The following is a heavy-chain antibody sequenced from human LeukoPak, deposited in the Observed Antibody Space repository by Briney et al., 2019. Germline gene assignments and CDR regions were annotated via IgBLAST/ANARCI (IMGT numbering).Heavy chain of an antibody. D-gene: IGHD3-22*01. J-gene: IGHJ4*02. CDR3: AGLGGSYYDSSGYVFDY. V-gene: IGHV1-69*05. Sequence: SVKVSCKASGGTFSSYAISWVRQAPGQGLEWMGGIIPIFGTANYAQKFQGRVTITTDESTSAAYMELSSLRSEDTAVYYCAGLGGSYYDSSGYVFDYWGQGTLVTVSS. CDR2: IIPIFGTA. CDR1: GGTFSSYA.